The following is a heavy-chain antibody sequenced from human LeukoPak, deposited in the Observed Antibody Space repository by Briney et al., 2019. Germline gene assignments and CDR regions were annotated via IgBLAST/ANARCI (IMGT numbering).Heavy chain of an antibody. D-gene: IGHD1-26*01. Sequence: QSGGSLRLSCATSGFSISSYAMSWVRQAPGKGLEWVSVISGSGGSTYYADSVKGRFTISRDNSKNTLSLQMNSLRAEDTAVYYCAKDLEVGATNQQFDYWGQGTLVTVSS. CDR3: AKDLEVGATNQQFDY. CDR1: GFSISSYA. CDR2: ISGSGGST. J-gene: IGHJ4*02. V-gene: IGHV3-23*01.